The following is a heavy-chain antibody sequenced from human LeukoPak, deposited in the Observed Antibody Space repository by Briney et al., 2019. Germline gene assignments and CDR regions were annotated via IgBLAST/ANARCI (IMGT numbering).Heavy chain of an antibody. CDR2: INPNSGGT. CDR1: GYTFTGYY. CDR3: ARDARGDIVVVPAATNAFDI. Sequence: VASVKVSCKASGYTFTGYYMHWVRQAPGQGLEWMGWINPNSGGTNYAQKFQGRVTMTRDTSISTAYMELSRLRSDDTAVYYCARDARGDIVVVPAATNAFDIWGQGTMVTVSS. J-gene: IGHJ3*02. D-gene: IGHD2-2*01. V-gene: IGHV1-2*02.